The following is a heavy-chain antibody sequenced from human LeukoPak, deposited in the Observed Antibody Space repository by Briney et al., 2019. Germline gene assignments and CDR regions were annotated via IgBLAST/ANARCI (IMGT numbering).Heavy chain of an antibody. D-gene: IGHD3-9*01. Sequence: PGGSLRLSCVASGFTFGSYSMNWVRQAPGKGLEWIGYAYYSGSTNYSPSLKSRVTISVDVSKRQFSLKLTSMTAADTAVYYCARGVRWADTFTGYYLSGFDHWGQGTLVTVSS. V-gene: IGHV4-59*08. CDR1: GFTFGSYS. CDR2: AYYSGST. J-gene: IGHJ4*02. CDR3: ARGVRWADTFTGYYLSGFDH.